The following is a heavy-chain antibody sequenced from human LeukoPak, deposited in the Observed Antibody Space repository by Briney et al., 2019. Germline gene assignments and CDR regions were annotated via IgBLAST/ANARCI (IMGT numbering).Heavy chain of an antibody. Sequence: PGGSLRLSCAASGFTFSSYGMHWVRQAPGKGLEWVAVIWYDGSNEYYADSVKGRFTISRDNSKNTLYLQMNSLRAEDTAVYYCARDRLNIVGATIRYYFDYWGQGTLVTVSS. D-gene: IGHD1-26*01. V-gene: IGHV3-33*01. CDR1: GFTFSSYG. CDR2: IWYDGSNE. CDR3: ARDRLNIVGATIRYYFDY. J-gene: IGHJ4*02.